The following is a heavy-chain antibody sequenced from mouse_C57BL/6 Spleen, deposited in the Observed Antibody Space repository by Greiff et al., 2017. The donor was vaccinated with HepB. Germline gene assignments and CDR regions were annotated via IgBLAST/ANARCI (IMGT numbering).Heavy chain of an antibody. CDR3: AKGDYSNLMDY. J-gene: IGHJ4*01. D-gene: IGHD2-5*01. CDR1: GFTFSDYG. V-gene: IGHV5-17*01. CDR2: ISSGSSTI. Sequence: EVMLVESGGGLVKPGGSLKLSCAASGFTFSDYGMHWVRQAPEKGLEWVAYISSGSSTIYYADTVKGRFTISRDNAKNTLFLQMTSLRSEDTAMYYGAKGDYSNLMDYWGQGTSVTVSS.